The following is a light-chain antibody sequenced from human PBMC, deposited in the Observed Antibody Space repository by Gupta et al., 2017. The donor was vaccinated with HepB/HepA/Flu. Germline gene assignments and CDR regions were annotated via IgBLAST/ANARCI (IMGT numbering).Light chain of an antibody. CDR2: DAY. CDR1: SDDVGGFDY. J-gene: IGLJ3*02. CDR3: NSFSNAFTRV. Sequence: QSALTQPASVSGSPGQSITISCTGTSDDVGGFDYVSWFQQLPGKAPKLLIYDAYNRPSGISIRFSGPKSGNTASLTISGLQAEDEADYYCNSFSNAFTRVFGGGTKLTVL. V-gene: IGLV2-14*03.